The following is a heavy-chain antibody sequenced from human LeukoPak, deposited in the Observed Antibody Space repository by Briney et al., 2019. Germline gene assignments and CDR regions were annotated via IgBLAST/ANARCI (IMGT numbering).Heavy chain of an antibody. CDR2: ISSSSSYI. CDR3: ARRITRDSSGYGFCY. CDR1: GFTFSSYT. D-gene: IGHD3-22*01. Sequence: PGGSLRLSCAASGFTFSSYTMNWVRQAPGKGLEWVSSISSSSSYIYYADSVKGRFTISRDNAKNSLYLQMNSLRAEDTAVYYCARRITRDSSGYGFCYWGQGTLVTVSS. J-gene: IGHJ4*02. V-gene: IGHV3-21*01.